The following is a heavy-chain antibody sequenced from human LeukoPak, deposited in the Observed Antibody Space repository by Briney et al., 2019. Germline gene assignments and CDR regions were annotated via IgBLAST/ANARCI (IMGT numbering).Heavy chain of an antibody. V-gene: IGHV4-59*08. Sequence: SGPTLVKPSAALSLTCTVSSGSVSDYYWSWIRQPPGKGLEWIGYVYYSGSTNYNPSLKSRVAISVDASKNQFSLRLSSVTAADTAVYYCARQGGYSSSPDYWGQGTLVTVSS. D-gene: IGHD6-13*01. J-gene: IGHJ4*02. CDR3: ARQGGYSSSPDY. CDR2: VYYSGST. CDR1: SGSVSDYY.